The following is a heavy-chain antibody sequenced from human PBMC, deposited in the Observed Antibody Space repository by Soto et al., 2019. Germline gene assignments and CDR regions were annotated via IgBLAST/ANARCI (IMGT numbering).Heavy chain of an antibody. V-gene: IGHV4-39*01. CDR1: GDSITTTTYY. CDR3: AKYTSGTMRDY. Sequence: SETLSLTCIVSGDSITTTTYYWGWIRQPPGKGLEWIGSFHYGGSTSYNPSLKSRVTIFVDTSKNQFSLIVNYVTAADTAVYYCAKYTSGTMRDYWGQGTLVT. CDR2: FHYGGST. D-gene: IGHD5-18*01. J-gene: IGHJ4*02.